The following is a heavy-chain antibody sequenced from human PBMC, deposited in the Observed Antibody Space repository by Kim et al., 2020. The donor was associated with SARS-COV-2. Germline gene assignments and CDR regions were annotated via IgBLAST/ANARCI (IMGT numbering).Heavy chain of an antibody. Sequence: SETLSLTCTVSGGSISSYYWSWIRQPPGKGLEWIGYIYYSGSTNYNPSLKSRVTISVDTSKNQFSLKLSSVTAADTAVYYCARVSVPGPDCSSTSCYNAWFDPWGQGTLVTVSS. CDR2: IYYSGST. V-gene: IGHV4-59*01. CDR3: ARVSVPGPDCSSTSCYNAWFDP. D-gene: IGHD2-2*02. J-gene: IGHJ5*02. CDR1: GGSISSYY.